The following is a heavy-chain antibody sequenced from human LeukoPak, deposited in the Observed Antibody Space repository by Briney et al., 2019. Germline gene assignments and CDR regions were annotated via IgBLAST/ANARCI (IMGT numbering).Heavy chain of an antibody. CDR1: YFTFTNTW. Sequence: PGGSLRLSCAASYFTFTNTWMNWVRQAPGKGLVWVSHINSDGSITSYADSVKGRFTISRDNAKNTLYLQMNSLRAEDTAVYYCARDAVDTANAVWGQGTTVTVSS. D-gene: IGHD5-18*01. CDR3: ARDAVDTANAV. CDR2: INSDGSIT. J-gene: IGHJ6*02. V-gene: IGHV3-74*01.